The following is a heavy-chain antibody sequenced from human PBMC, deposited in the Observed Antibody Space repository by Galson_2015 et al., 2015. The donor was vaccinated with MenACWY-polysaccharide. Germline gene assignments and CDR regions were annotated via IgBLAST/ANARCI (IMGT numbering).Heavy chain of an antibody. Sequence: SLRLSCAVSGFSFSSFQMNWVRQAPGKGLEWVSYISSSGKSIYYGDSVKGRFIISRDNAENSLYLQMNSLRAEDTAIYYCARDGDHDDYTDALDIWGHGTMVTVSS. CDR3: ARDGDHDDYTDALDI. V-gene: IGHV3-48*03. CDR1: GFSFSSFQ. D-gene: IGHD4-11*01. CDR2: ISSSGKSI. J-gene: IGHJ3*02.